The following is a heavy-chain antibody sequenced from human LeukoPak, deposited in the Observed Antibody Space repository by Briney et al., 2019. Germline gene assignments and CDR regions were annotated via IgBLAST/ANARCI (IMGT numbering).Heavy chain of an antibody. CDR1: GFTFSDYY. CDR2: ISGSGGST. CDR3: ASTRGVPGSGP. V-gene: IGHV3-23*01. J-gene: IGHJ5*02. D-gene: IGHD6-25*01. Sequence: PGGSLRLSCAASGFTFSDYYMSWIRQAPGKGLEWVSAISGSGGSTYYADSVKGRFTISRDNSKNTLYLQMNSLRAEDTAVYYCASTRGVPGSGPWGQGTLVTVSS.